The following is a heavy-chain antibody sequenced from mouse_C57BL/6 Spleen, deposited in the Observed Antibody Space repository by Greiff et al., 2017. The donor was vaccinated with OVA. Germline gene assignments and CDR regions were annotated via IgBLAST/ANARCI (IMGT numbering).Heavy chain of an antibody. Sequence: QVQLQQPGAELVKPGASVKLSCKASGYTFTSYWMQWVKQRPGQGLEWIGEIDPSDSYTNYNQKFKGKATLTVDTSSSTAYMQLSSLTSEDSAVYYCARSMDYWGQGTSVTASS. CDR2: IDPSDSYT. V-gene: IGHV1-50*01. CDR1: GYTFTSYW. J-gene: IGHJ4*01. CDR3: ARSMDY.